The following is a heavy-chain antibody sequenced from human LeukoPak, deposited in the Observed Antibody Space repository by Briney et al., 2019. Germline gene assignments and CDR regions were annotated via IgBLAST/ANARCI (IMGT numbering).Heavy chain of an antibody. V-gene: IGHV3-23*01. CDR2: ISANAVAT. J-gene: IGHJ4*02. Sequence: GGSLRLSCAASGFTFSNYAMNWVRQAPGKGLEWVSTISANAVATYYADSGKGRFTVSRDNSKNTPYLQMNSLRAEDTAAYYCARYAKTTAVAGFDYWGQGTLVTVSS. CDR1: GFTFSNYA. CDR3: ARYAKTTAVAGFDY. D-gene: IGHD6-19*01.